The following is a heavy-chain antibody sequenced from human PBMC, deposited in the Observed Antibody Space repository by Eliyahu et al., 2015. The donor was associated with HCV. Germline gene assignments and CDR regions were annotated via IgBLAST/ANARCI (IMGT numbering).Heavy chain of an antibody. CDR1: GXSFNTYA. CDR2: ISYDGSFE. Sequence: QVRLVEFGGGVVQPGRSXXLSXEASGXSFNTYAMHWVRQAPGKGLEWVAVISYDGSFENYADSVKGRFTISRDDSKNTLYLEMKSLRPEDTAVYYCARETLLVGTTPNFDYWGQGTLVTVSS. CDR3: ARETLLVGTTPNFDY. J-gene: IGHJ4*02. V-gene: IGHV3-30*04. D-gene: IGHD1-26*01.